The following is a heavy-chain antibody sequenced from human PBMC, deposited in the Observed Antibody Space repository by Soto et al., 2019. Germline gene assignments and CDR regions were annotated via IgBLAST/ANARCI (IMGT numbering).Heavy chain of an antibody. V-gene: IGHV3-21*01. J-gene: IGHJ6*02. CDR1: GFTFSSYS. CDR2: ISSSSSYI. D-gene: IGHD1-20*01. Sequence: GGSLRLSCAASGFTFSSYSMNWVRQAPGKGLEWVSSISSSSSYIYYADSVKGRFTISRDNAKNSLYLQMNSLRAEDTAVYYCARARGFGIITLYYYGMDVWGQGTTVTVSS. CDR3: ARARGFGIITLYYYGMDV.